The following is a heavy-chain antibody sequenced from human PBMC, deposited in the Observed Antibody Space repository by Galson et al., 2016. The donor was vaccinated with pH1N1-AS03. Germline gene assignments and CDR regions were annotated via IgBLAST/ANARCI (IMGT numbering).Heavy chain of an antibody. Sequence: SVNFSFYAFGFIFFNFGLSWVRSAPGPGLAWLGWLRLFFGHPPYAPTLVASVTMTTDTSTNTAYLELRSLTYDDTAVYYCASAAPFDPWGHGTLVIVSS. CDR3: ASAAPFDP. J-gene: IGHJ5*02. CDR1: GFIFFNFG. V-gene: IGHV1-18*04. D-gene: IGHD2-15*01. CDR2: LRLFFGHP.